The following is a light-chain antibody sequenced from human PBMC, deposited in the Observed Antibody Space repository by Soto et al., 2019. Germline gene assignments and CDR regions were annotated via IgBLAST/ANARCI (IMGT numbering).Light chain of an antibody. Sequence: DIQLTQSPSFLSASVGDRITITCRASQGISSYLAWYQQKPGKAPKLLIYPASTLQSGVPSRFSGSGSGTEFTLTISCLQPEDFATYYCQQLNSYPRTFGQGTKVEIK. CDR1: QGISSY. CDR2: PAS. J-gene: IGKJ1*01. V-gene: IGKV1-9*01. CDR3: QQLNSYPRT.